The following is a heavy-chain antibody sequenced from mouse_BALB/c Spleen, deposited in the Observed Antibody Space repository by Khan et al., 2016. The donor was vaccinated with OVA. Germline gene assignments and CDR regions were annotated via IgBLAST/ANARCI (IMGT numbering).Heavy chain of an antibody. CDR3: DTLYGNPFAY. V-gene: IGHV14-3*02. J-gene: IGHJ3*01. D-gene: IGHD2-1*01. Sequence: EVQLQESGAELVKPGASVKLSCSASGFNIKDTYIHWMKQRPEQGLEWIGRIDPPNDDSKYDPMFQAKATLTADTSSNTAYLQLSSLTSEDTAVFNYDTLYGNPFAYRGQGTLVSVSA. CDR1: GFNIKDTY. CDR2: IDPPNDDS.